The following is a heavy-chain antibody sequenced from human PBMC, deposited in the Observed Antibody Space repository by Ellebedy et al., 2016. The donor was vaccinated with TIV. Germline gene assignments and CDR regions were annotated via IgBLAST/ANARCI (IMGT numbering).Heavy chain of an antibody. CDR1: GASVSSDNSY. CDR3: TRRRDGYTHDFYYGFDV. Sequence: SETLSLXXTVSGASVSSDNSYWSWIRQPPGKGLEWIGEINYRGNSNHNPSLQSRVSISVDTSNNQFSLKLISVTAADTALYFCTRRRDGYTHDFYYGFDVWGQGTTVTVS. CDR2: INYRGNS. V-gene: IGHV4-39*07. J-gene: IGHJ6*02. D-gene: IGHD5-24*01.